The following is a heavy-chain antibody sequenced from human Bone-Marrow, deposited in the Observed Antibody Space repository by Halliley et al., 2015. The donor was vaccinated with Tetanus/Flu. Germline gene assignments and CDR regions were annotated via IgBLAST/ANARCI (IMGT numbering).Heavy chain of an antibody. CDR3: ARDAKAYYHDSSGSNWLDS. V-gene: IGHV4-4*02. Sequence: TLSLTCDVSGGSISSNNWWSWVRQPPGKGLEWIGEIYHSGTANYNPSLQSRLTMSVDKSKNQFSLKLYSVTAADTAVYYCARDAKAYYHDSSGSNWLDSWGQGTLVTVSS. J-gene: IGHJ5*01. CDR2: IYHSGTA. CDR1: GGSISSNNW. D-gene: IGHD3-22*01.